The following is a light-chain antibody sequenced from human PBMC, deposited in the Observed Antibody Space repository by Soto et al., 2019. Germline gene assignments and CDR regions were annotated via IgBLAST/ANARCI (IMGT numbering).Light chain of an antibody. CDR3: QQRGSWPLT. Sequence: EIVMTQSPATLSVSPGERATLSCRASQSVSSNLAWYQQKPGQAPRLLIYEASNRATGIPARFSGSGSGTDFTLTISSLEPEDFAVYYCQQRGSWPLTFGGGTKVEI. V-gene: IGKV3-11*01. CDR2: EAS. J-gene: IGKJ4*01. CDR1: QSVSSN.